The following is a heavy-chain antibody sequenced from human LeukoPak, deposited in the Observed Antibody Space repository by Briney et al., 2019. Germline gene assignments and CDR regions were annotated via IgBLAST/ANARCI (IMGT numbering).Heavy chain of an antibody. CDR1: GGSISSSSYY. J-gene: IGHJ4*02. CDR3: ASSIWSGGYSGYADFDY. CDR2: IYTSGST. D-gene: IGHD5-12*01. V-gene: IGHV4-61*02. Sequence: SETLSLTCTVSGGSISSSSYYWSWIRQPAGKGLEWIGRIYTSGSTNYNPSLKSRVTISVDTSKNQFSLKLSSVTAADTAVYYCASSIWSGGYSGYADFDYWGQGTLVTVSS.